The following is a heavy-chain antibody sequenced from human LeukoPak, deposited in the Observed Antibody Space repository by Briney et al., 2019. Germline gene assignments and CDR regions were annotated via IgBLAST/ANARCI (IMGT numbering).Heavy chain of an antibody. D-gene: IGHD3-10*01. Sequence: ASVKVSCKASGYTFTGYYMHWVRQAPGQGLEWMGWISAYNGNTNYAQKLQGRVTMTTDTSTSTAYMELSSLRSEDTAVYYCARGRMIGSGSVGGYWGQGTLVTVSS. CDR1: GYTFTGYY. J-gene: IGHJ4*02. V-gene: IGHV1-18*04. CDR2: ISAYNGNT. CDR3: ARGRMIGSGSVGGY.